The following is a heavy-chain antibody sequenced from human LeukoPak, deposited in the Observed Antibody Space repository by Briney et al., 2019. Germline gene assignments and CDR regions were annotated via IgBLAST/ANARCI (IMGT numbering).Heavy chain of an antibody. CDR1: GFTFSSNW. V-gene: IGHV3-7*01. CDR3: ARRYFDY. J-gene: IGHJ4*02. Sequence: GGSLRLSCAASGFTFSSNWMSWVRQAPGKGLEWVANIKQDGSEKYYVDSVRGRFTISRDNAKNSLYLQMNSLRAEDTAVYYCARRYFDYWGQGTLVTVSS. CDR2: IKQDGSEK.